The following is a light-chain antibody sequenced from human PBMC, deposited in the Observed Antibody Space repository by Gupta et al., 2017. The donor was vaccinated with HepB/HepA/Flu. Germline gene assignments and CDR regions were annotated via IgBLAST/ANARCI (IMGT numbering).Light chain of an antibody. CDR2: DVT. J-gene: IGLJ2*01. Sequence: QSALPQPASVSGSPGQSITISCTGTSSDVGGYNYVSWYQQHPGKAPKVMIYDVTSRPSGVSTRFSGSKSGNTASLTISGLQAEDEADYYCSSYTSSSTVVFGGGTKLTVL. CDR3: SSYTSSSTVV. V-gene: IGLV2-14*03. CDR1: SSDVGGYNY.